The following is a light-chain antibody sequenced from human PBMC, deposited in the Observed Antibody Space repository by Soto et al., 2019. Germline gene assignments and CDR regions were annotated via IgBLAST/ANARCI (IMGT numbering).Light chain of an antibody. CDR1: QSITNY. V-gene: IGKV1-39*01. J-gene: IGKJ1*01. CDR2: AAS. Sequence: DIQMTQSPSSLSASVGDRVTITCRARQSITNYLNWYQQKPGKAHKLLIYAASTLHTGVPSRFSGSGSGTDFTLTISSLHPEDFATYYCHQSFSFPWTFGQGTKVEIK. CDR3: HQSFSFPWT.